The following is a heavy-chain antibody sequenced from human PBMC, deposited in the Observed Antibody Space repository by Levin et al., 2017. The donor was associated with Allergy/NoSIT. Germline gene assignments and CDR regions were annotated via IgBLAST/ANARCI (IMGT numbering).Heavy chain of an antibody. CDR3: ARQLPGTLYYYYGMDV. CDR2: IYYSGST. D-gene: IGHD1-1*01. J-gene: IGHJ6*02. V-gene: IGHV4-39*01. CDR1: GGSISSSSYY. Sequence: PSQTLSLTCTVSGGSISSSSYYWGWIRQPPGKGLEWIGSIYYSGSTYYNPSLKSRVTISVDTSKNQFSLKLSSVTAADTAVYYCARQLPGTLYYYYGMDVWGQGTTVTVSS.